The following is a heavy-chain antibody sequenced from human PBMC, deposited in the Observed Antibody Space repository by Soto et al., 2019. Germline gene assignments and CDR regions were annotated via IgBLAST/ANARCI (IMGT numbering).Heavy chain of an antibody. CDR2: INDYATTI. J-gene: IGHJ4*02. D-gene: IGHD1-1*01. CDR3: TRGGMEPFDF. CDR1: VFTFGKYW. Sequence: WGSLRLSCASSVFTFGKYWMDWVRQAPGKGLVWVSRINDYATTINYADSVKGRFTISRDNAKNTLYLQMNSLKVEDTPVYYCTRGGMEPFDFWGQGALVTVSS. V-gene: IGHV3-74*01.